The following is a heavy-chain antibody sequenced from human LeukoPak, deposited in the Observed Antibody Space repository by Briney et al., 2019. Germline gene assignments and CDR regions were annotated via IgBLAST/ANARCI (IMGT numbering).Heavy chain of an antibody. CDR2: ISGSGGST. CDR3: AKDTETRSPDVLRYFDWASS. D-gene: IGHD3-9*01. J-gene: IGHJ5*02. Sequence: PGGSLRLSCAASGFTFSSYAMSWVRQAPGKGLEWVSAISGSGGSTYYADSVKGRFTISRDNSKNTLYLQMNSLRAEDTAVYYCAKDTETRSPDVLRYFDWASSWGQGTLVTVSS. V-gene: IGHV3-23*01. CDR1: GFTFSSYA.